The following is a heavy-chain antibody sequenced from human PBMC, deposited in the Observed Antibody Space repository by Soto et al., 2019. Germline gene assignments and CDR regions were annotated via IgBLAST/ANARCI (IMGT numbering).Heavy chain of an antibody. CDR3: ATRSPAFDY. CDR2: ISTSKGNT. CDR1: GYTFTSYG. V-gene: IGHV1-18*01. Sequence: QVQLVQSGPEVKKPGASVKVSCKTSGYTFTSYGISWVRQAPGQGLEWMGWISTSKGNTNYAQKFQGRVTMTTDTATNTGYMELRSLTSDDTAGYYCATRSPAFDYWGQGTLVTISS. J-gene: IGHJ4*02.